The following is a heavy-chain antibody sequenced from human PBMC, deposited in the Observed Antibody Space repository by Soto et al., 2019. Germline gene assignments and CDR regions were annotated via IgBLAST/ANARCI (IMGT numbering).Heavy chain of an antibody. D-gene: IGHD4-17*01. J-gene: IGHJ4*02. CDR2: VYYSGTT. CDR1: GGSVSDKTYY. Sequence: SETLSHTCSVSGGSVSDKTYYWSWIRQPPGKRLERMGYVYYSGTTNYNPSLKSRVTISVDLSKNRFSLRLSSVTTADTALYYCARTTAVPNTLRSRYFFDYWGQGTLVTVSS. CDR3: ARTTAVPNTLRSRYFFDY. V-gene: IGHV4-61*01.